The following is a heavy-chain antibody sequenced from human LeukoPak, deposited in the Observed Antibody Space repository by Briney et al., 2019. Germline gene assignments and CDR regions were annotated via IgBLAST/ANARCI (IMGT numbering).Heavy chain of an antibody. CDR1: GFNFQSYG. J-gene: IGHJ4*02. CDR2: ISHDGYDK. D-gene: IGHD5-12*01. CDR3: VKSSGYSSYDHGDY. V-gene: IGHV3-30*18. Sequence: GGSLRLSCAASGFNFQSYGIHWVRQVLGKGLEWVAVISHDGYDKSYVGNVKGRFTISRDNSNSVYLQMTSLRPEDTAVYYCVKSSGYSSYDHGDYWGQGTMVTVSS.